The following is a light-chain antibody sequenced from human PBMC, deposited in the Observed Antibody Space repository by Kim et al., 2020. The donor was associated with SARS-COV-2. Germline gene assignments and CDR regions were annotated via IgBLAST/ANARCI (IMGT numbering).Light chain of an antibody. CDR2: SNN. J-gene: IGLJ3*02. CDR1: SSNIGSNT. Sequence: ELTQPPSASGTPGQMVTISCSGSSSNIGSNTVNWYQQLPGTAPKLLIYSNNQRPSGVPDRFSGSRSGTSASLAISGLQSEDEADYYCATWDDSLNGYWVFGGGTQLTVL. CDR3: ATWDDSLNGYWV. V-gene: IGLV1-44*01.